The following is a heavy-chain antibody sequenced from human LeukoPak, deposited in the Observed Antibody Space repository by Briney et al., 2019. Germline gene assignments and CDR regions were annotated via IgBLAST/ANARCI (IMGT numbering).Heavy chain of an antibody. CDR3: ARDTYGGSGWYVSDY. D-gene: IGHD6-19*01. CDR1: GYTFTGYY. V-gene: IGHV1-2*02. J-gene: IGHJ4*02. CDR2: INPNSGGT. Sequence: ASVKVSCKASGYTFTGYYMHWVRQASGQGLEWMGWINPNSGGTNYAQKFQGRVTMTRDTSISTAYMELSRLRSDDTAVYYCARDTYGGSGWYVSDYWGQGTLVTVSS.